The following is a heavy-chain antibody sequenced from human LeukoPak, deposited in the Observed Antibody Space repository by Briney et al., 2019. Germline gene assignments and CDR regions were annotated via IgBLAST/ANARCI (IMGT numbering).Heavy chain of an antibody. J-gene: IGHJ4*02. V-gene: IGHV1-18*01. CDR3: ARMGGELLGPWFDY. CDR2: ISVYNGNT. CDR1: GYTFTGFS. D-gene: IGHD1-26*01. Sequence: ASVKVSCKASGYTFTGFSITWVRQAPGQGLEWMGWISVYNGNTNYAQKLQGRVTMTTDTSTSTAYMELRSLRSDDTAVYYCARMGGELLGPWFDYWGQGTLVTVSS.